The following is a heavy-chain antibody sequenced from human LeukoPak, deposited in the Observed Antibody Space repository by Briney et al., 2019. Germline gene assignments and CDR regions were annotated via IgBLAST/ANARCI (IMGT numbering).Heavy chain of an antibody. CDR1: GFTFSNYW. D-gene: IGHD6-6*01. CDR2: IKQDGSVK. V-gene: IGHV3-7*01. Sequence: GGSLRLSCAASGFTFSNYWMSWVRQAPGRGLEWVANIKQDGSVKYYVDSMKGRFTIARNNAKNSVYLQMNSLRAEDTAVYYCARIGYSSSSFDYWGQGTLVTVSS. CDR3: ARIGYSSSSFDY. J-gene: IGHJ4*02.